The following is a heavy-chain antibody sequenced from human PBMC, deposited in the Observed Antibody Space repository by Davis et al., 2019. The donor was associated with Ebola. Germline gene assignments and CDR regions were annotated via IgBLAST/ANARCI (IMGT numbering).Heavy chain of an antibody. J-gene: IGHJ4*02. Sequence: ASVKVSCKASGYTFTSYDINWVRQAPGQGLEWMGWISAYNGNTNYAQKLQGRITMTTDTSTSTAYMELRSLRSDNTAVYYCERVGTTVTTFDYWGQGTLVTVSS. CDR3: ERVGTTVTTFDY. D-gene: IGHD4-17*01. V-gene: IGHV1-18*01. CDR1: GYTFTSYD. CDR2: ISAYNGNT.